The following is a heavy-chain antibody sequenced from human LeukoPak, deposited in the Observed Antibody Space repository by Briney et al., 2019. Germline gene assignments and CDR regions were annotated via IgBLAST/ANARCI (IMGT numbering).Heavy chain of an antibody. CDR2: INHRGST. D-gene: IGHD2-15*01. Sequence: SETLSLTCTVSGGSISSSGYYWTWIRQTPGKGLEWIGEINHRGSTNYNPSLESRVTISVDTSKNHFSLDLTSVTAADTAVYYCASGGWYRGYWGQGTLVTVSS. CDR1: GGSISSSGYY. J-gene: IGHJ4*02. V-gene: IGHV4-39*02. CDR3: ASGGWYRGY.